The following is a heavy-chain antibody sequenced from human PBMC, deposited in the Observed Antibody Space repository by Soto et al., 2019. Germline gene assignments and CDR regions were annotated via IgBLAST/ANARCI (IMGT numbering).Heavy chain of an antibody. CDR3: ARDRSDIVVVVAATPGVRRGMDV. CDR1: GFTFSSYG. Sequence: QVQLVESGGGVVKPGRSLRLSCAASGFTFSSYGMHWVRQAPGKGLEWVAVIWYDGSNKYYADSVKGRFTISRDNSKNTLYLQMNSLRAEDTAVYYCARDRSDIVVVVAATPGVRRGMDVWGQGTTVTVSS. V-gene: IGHV3-33*01. CDR2: IWYDGSNK. J-gene: IGHJ6*02. D-gene: IGHD2-15*01.